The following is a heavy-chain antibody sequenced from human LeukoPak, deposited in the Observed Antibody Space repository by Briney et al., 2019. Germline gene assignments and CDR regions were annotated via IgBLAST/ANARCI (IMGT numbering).Heavy chain of an antibody. CDR1: GFTFSSYA. Sequence: GGSLRLSCAASGFTFSSYAMTSVRQAPGKGLEWVSAISGSGGDTYYADSVKGRFTISRDNSKHTLYLQMNTLKAEDTAVYYCAKRGCTSTTCPDIDYWGQGTLVTVSS. CDR3: AKRGCTSTTCPDIDY. V-gene: IGHV3-23*01. CDR2: ISGSGGDT. J-gene: IGHJ4*02. D-gene: IGHD2-2*01.